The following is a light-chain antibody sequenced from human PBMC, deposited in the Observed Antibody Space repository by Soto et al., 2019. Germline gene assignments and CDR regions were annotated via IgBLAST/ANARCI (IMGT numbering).Light chain of an antibody. Sequence: QSVLTQPPSASGTPGQRVTISCSGSSSNIGSNTVNWYQQLPGTAPKLLIYSNNQRPSGVPDRFSGSKSGTSASLAISGLQSEDEADYYCAAWDDSLNGVVLGGGTQLTVL. CDR3: AAWDDSLNGVV. J-gene: IGLJ2*01. CDR2: SNN. V-gene: IGLV1-44*01. CDR1: SSNIGSNT.